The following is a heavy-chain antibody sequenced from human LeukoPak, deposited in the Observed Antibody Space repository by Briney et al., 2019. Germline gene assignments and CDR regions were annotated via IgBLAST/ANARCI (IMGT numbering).Heavy chain of an antibody. D-gene: IGHD6-13*01. CDR1: GYTFTSYG. J-gene: IGHJ3*02. CDR2: ISAYNGNT. Sequence: ASVKVSCKASGYTFTSYGISWVRQAPGQGLVWMGWISAYNGNTNYAQKLQGRVTMTTDTSTSTAYMELRSLRSDDTAVYYCARDKGLIAAAPRRAFDIWGQGTMVTVSS. CDR3: ARDKGLIAAAPRRAFDI. V-gene: IGHV1-18*01.